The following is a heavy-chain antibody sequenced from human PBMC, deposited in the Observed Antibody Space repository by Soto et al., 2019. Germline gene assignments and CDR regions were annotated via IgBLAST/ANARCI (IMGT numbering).Heavy chain of an antibody. J-gene: IGHJ5*02. CDR2: ISAYNGNT. CDR3: ARVWSTNGGINWFDP. Sequence: ASVKVSCKASGYTFTSYGISWVRQAPGQGLEWMGWISAYNGNTNYAQKLQGRVTMTTDTSTSTAYMELRSLRSDDTAVYYCARVWSTNGGINWFDPWGQGTLVTVSS. CDR1: GYTFTSYG. D-gene: IGHD2-8*01. V-gene: IGHV1-18*01.